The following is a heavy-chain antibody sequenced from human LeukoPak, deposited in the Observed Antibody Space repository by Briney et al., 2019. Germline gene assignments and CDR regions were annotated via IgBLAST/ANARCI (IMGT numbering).Heavy chain of an antibody. CDR2: LNYSGST. D-gene: IGHD6-6*01. J-gene: IGHJ4*02. CDR3: ARRHVQYSSSSDPYYFDY. CDR1: GYSISSAYY. Sequence: KSSETLSLTCSVSGYSISSAYYWGWIRQPPGKGLEWIGYLNYSGSTKYNPSLKSRVTISVDTSKNQFSLKLNSVTAADTAVYYCARRHVQYSSSSDPYYFDYWGQGTLVTVSS. V-gene: IGHV4-59*01.